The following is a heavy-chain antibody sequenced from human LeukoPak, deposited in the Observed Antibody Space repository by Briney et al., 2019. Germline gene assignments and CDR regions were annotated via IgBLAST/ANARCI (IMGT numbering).Heavy chain of an antibody. J-gene: IGHJ4*02. V-gene: IGHV4-59*03. Sequence: KSSETLSLTCTVSGGSINDYYWNWLRQPPGKGLERIGFIYYRGTTNNNPSLKSRVTTSIDTSKKQFSLNLSSVTAADAAIYYCAGVFSGRRPFELWGQGILVTVSS. CDR3: AGVFSGRRPFEL. D-gene: IGHD3-10*01. CDR2: IYYRGTT. CDR1: GGSINDYY.